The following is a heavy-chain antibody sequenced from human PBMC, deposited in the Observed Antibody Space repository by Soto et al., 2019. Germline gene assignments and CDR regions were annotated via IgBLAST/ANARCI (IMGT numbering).Heavy chain of an antibody. Sequence: SGTLALPFSAPSRPMAHWWCWVRQPPGKGLEWIGEIYHSGGTNDNPSLKSRVTISVDKSKNQFSLMLTSMTAADTAVYYCMKNGRYSHAYWGQGTLVTVS. CDR3: MKNGRYSHAY. D-gene: IGHD2-8*01. V-gene: IGHV4-4*02. CDR2: IYHSGGT. J-gene: IGHJ4*02. CDR1: SRPMAHW.